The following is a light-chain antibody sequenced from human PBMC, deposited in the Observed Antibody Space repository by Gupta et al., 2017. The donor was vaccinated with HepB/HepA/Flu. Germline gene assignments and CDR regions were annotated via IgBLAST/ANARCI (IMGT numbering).Light chain of an antibody. CDR2: GAS. CDR1: QSVSTN. J-gene: IGKJ4*01. Sequence: EIVMTQSPATLSVSPGERATLSCRASQSVSTNLAWYQQKPGRAPRLIYGASTRATGIPAKFSGSGSGTEFTLTISSLQSEDFAVYYCQQFNNWPPLTVGGGTKVEIK. CDR3: QQFNNWPPLT. V-gene: IGKV3-15*01.